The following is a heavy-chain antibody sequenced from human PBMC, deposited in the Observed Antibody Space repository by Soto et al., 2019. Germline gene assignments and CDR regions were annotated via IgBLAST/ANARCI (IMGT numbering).Heavy chain of an antibody. CDR1: GFTFSSYG. CDR2: ISYDGSNK. D-gene: IGHD2-21*02. Sequence: VGSLRLSGAASGFTFSSYGMHWVRQAPGKGLEWVAVISYDGSNKYYADSVKGRFTISRDNSKNTLYLQMNSLRAEDTAVYHCAKGRTVVVTAIPGWFDPWGQGTLVTVSS. CDR3: AKGRTVVVTAIPGWFDP. V-gene: IGHV3-30*18. J-gene: IGHJ5*02.